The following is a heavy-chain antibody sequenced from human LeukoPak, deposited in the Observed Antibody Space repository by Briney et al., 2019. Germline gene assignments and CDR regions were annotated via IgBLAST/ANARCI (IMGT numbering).Heavy chain of an antibody. D-gene: IGHD2-8*01. CDR3: AKGGVSSSGHYVYGIFDY. J-gene: IGHJ4*02. CDR1: GLTFSSYS. Sequence: PGGSLRLSCVASGLTFSSYSMNWDRQAPGKGLEWVSYISSSSSTIYYADSVKGRFTISRDNAKNSLDLQMNSLRDEDTAVYYCAKGGVSSSGHYVYGIFDYWGQGIPVTVSS. CDR2: ISSSSSTI. V-gene: IGHV3-48*02.